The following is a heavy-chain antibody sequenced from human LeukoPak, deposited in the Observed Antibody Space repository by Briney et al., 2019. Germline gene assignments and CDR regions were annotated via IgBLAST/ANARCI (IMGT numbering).Heavy chain of an antibody. CDR2: ISAYNGNT. CDR1: GYTFTSYG. Sequence: ASVKVSCKASGYTFTSYGISWVRQAPGQGLEWMGWISAYNGNTNYAQKLQGRVTMTTDTSTSTAYMELGSLRSDDTAVYYCARDGRRMAAAGFPKVFWGQGTLVTVSS. J-gene: IGHJ4*02. D-gene: IGHD6-13*01. V-gene: IGHV1-18*01. CDR3: ARDGRRMAAAGFPKVF.